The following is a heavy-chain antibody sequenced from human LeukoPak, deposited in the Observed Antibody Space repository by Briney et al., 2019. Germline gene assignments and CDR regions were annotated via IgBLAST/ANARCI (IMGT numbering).Heavy chain of an antibody. Sequence: TGGSLRLSCAASGFSFSNYGMHWVRQAPGKGLEWVAVIWYDGSSEYYVDSVKGRFTISRDNSKNTLYLQMNSLRAEDTAVYYCAKGIKNFYYYMDVWGKGTTDTVTS. CDR1: GFSFSNYG. V-gene: IGHV3-33*06. J-gene: IGHJ6*03. CDR2: IWYDGSSE. CDR3: AKGIKNFYYYMDV.